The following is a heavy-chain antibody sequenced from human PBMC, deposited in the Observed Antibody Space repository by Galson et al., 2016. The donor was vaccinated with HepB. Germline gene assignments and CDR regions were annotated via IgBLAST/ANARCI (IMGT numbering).Heavy chain of an antibody. J-gene: IGHJ4*02. V-gene: IGHV4-39*01. Sequence: SETLSLTCTVSGDPIKNYEYYWAWIRQAPGKGLEWIGTVYHNGNANYSPSLKIRVTISVDPSTNQFSLKLTSVTAADTAVYFCARRTEFLFYFVFWGQGALVTVSS. CDR1: GDPIKNYEYY. D-gene: IGHD2/OR15-2a*01. CDR2: VYHNGNA. CDR3: ARRTEFLFYFVF.